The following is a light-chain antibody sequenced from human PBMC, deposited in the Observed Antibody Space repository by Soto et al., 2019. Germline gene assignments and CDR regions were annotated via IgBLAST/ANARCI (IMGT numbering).Light chain of an antibody. Sequence: SYELTQPPSVSVAPGQSARITCGGNNIGSQSVHWYQQKPGQAPVLVVYDDNDRPSGIPVRFSGSKSGNTATLSITRVGAGDEADYYCQVWDSGTDHAVFGGGTKLTVL. V-gene: IGLV3-21*02. J-gene: IGLJ2*01. CDR2: DDN. CDR3: QVWDSGTDHAV. CDR1: NIGSQS.